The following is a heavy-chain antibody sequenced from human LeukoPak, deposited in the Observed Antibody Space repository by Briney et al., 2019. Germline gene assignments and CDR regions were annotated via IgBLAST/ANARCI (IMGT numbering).Heavy chain of an antibody. V-gene: IGHV3-30*02. Sequence: GGSLRLSCAASGFPFSSYVMHWVRQAPGKGLEWVAIIRSDGSDKYYADSVKGRFTISRDNAKNSLYLEMHSLRAEDTALYYCARDGGYCSSSTCYTLDYWGQGVLVTVSS. J-gene: IGHJ4*02. CDR1: GFPFSSYV. D-gene: IGHD2-2*02. CDR2: IRSDGSDK. CDR3: ARDGGYCSSSTCYTLDY.